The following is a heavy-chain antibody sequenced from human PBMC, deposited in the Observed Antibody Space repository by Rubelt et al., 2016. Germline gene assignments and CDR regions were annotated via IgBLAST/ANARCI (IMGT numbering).Heavy chain of an antibody. Sequence: EFGGGVVQPGRSLRLSCAASGFTFSSYGMHWVRQAPGKGLEWVAVISYDGSNKYYADSVKGRFTISRDNSKNTLYLQMNSLRAEDTAVYYCARVSGLWTFGGENRPFDYWGQGTLVTVSS. CDR3: ARVSGLWTFGGENRPFDY. V-gene: IGHV3-30*03. CDR2: ISYDGSNK. J-gene: IGHJ4*02. CDR1: GFTFSSYG. D-gene: IGHD3-16*01.